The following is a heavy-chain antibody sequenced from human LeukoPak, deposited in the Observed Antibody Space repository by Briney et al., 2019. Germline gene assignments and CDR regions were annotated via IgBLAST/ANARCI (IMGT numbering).Heavy chain of an antibody. Sequence: GGSLRLSCAASGFTFSSYSMNWARQAPGKGLEWVSSISSSSSYIYYADSVKGRFTISRDNAKNSLYLQRNSVRAEDTAVYYCARMAIAAAGTGFDYWGQGTLVTVSS. CDR1: GFTFSSYS. V-gene: IGHV3-21*01. CDR3: ARMAIAAAGTGFDY. J-gene: IGHJ4*02. CDR2: ISSSSSYI. D-gene: IGHD6-13*01.